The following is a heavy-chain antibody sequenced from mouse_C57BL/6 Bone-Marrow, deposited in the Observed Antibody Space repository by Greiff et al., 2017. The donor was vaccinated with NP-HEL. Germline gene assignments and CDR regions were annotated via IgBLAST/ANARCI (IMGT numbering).Heavy chain of an antibody. CDR1: GFTFSDYG. D-gene: IGHD2-10*02. Sequence: EVKVVESGGGLVKPGGSLKLSCAASGFTFSDYGMHWVRQAPEKGLEWVAYISSGSSTIYYADTVKGRFTISRDNAKNTLFLQMTSLRSEDTAMYYCARSYGNYVWYFDVWGTGTTVTVSS. CDR3: ARSYGNYVWYFDV. CDR2: ISSGSSTI. J-gene: IGHJ1*03. V-gene: IGHV5-17*01.